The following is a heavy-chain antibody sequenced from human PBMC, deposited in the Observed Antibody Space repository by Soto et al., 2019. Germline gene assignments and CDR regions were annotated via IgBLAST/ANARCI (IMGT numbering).Heavy chain of an antibody. D-gene: IGHD1-26*01. J-gene: IGHJ6*02. CDR1: GYSFTSYW. CDR3: ARRPVGTDYYYGMDV. Sequence: PGESLKISCKGSGYSFTSYWISWVRQMPGKGLEWMGRIDPSDSYTNYSPSFQGHVTISADKSISTAYLQWSSLKASDTAMYYCARRPVGTDYYYGMDVWGQRTTVTVSS. V-gene: IGHV5-10-1*01. CDR2: IDPSDSYT.